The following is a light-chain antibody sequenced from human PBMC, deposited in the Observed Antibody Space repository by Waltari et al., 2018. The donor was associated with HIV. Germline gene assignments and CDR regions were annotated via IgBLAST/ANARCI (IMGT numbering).Light chain of an antibody. Sequence: DIQLTQSPSFLSASVGDRVTITCRASQDLSNYLAWYQQKPGKAPKALICTASILQSGVPSRFSGSGSGTEFALTISSLQPEDFATYYCQQLNTYPLTFGGGTKVEVK. V-gene: IGKV1-9*01. CDR2: TAS. CDR1: QDLSNY. CDR3: QQLNTYPLT. J-gene: IGKJ4*01.